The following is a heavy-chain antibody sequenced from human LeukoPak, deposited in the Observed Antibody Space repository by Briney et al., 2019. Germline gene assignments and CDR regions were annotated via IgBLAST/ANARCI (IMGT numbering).Heavy chain of an antibody. V-gene: IGHV1-69*04. J-gene: IGHJ4*02. Sequence: SVKVSCKASGGTFSSHTISWVRQAPGQGLEWMGRIIPILGIANYAQKFQGRVTITADKSTSTAYMELSSLRSEDTAVYYCARDEGSYHGDYFDYWGQGTLVTVSS. CDR1: GGTFSSHT. CDR3: ARDEGSYHGDYFDY. CDR2: IIPILGIA. D-gene: IGHD1-26*01.